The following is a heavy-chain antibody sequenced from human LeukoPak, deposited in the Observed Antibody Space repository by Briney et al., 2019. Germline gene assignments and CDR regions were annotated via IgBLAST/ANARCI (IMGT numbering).Heavy chain of an antibody. CDR1: GFTFSSYG. D-gene: IGHD3-22*01. CDR2: IRYDGSNK. V-gene: IGHV3-30*02. J-gene: IGHJ3*02. CDR3: AKDLRYYYDSSGDAFDI. Sequence: GGSLRLSCAASGFTFSSYGMHWVRQAPGKGLEWVAFIRYDGSNKYYADSVKGRFTISRDNSKNTLYLQMNSLRAEDTAVYYCAKDLRYYYDSSGDAFDIWGQGTMVTVSS.